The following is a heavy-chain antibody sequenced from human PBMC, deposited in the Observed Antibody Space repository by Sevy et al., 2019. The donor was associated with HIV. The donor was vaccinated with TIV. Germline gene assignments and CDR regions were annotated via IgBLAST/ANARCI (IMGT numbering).Heavy chain of an antibody. CDR3: ARDDHWAFDY. J-gene: IGHJ4*02. Sequence: GGSLRLSCVTSGFSFSSYSMNWVRQAPGKGLEWVSYISSSSGTIRYADSLKGRLTISRDNAKNSLFLQMNSLRAEDTAVYYCARDDHWAFDYWGQGALVTVSS. CDR1: GFSFSSYS. V-gene: IGHV3-48*01. D-gene: IGHD7-27*01. CDR2: ISSSSGTI.